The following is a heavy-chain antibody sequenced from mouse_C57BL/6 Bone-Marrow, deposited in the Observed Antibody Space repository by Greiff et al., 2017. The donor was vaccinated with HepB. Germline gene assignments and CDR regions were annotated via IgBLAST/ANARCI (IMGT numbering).Heavy chain of an antibody. V-gene: IGHV10-3*01. CDR1: GFTFNTYA. D-gene: IGHD6-2*01. CDR3: VRGSLASYYYAMDY. J-gene: IGHJ4*01. Sequence: EVQGVESGGGLVQPKGSLKLSCAASGFTFNTYAMHWVRQAPGKGLEWVARIRSKSSNYATYYADSVKDRFTISRDDSQSMLYLQMNNLKTEDTAMYYCVRGSLASYYYAMDYWGQGTSVTVSS. CDR2: IRSKSSNYAT.